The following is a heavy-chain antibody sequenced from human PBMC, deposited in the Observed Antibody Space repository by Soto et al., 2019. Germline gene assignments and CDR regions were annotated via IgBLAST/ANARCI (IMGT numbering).Heavy chain of an antibody. J-gene: IGHJ4*02. D-gene: IGHD2-8*01. CDR2: IHYSGTT. Sequence: SSETLSLTCTVSGTSISSYYWSWIRQPPGKGLEWIANIHYSGTTNYNPSLASRVTLSVDTSKNQFSLKMTSVTAADRAIYFCARYNSYAIDYWGRGTLVT. CDR3: ARYNSYAIDY. V-gene: IGHV4-59*01. CDR1: GTSISSYY.